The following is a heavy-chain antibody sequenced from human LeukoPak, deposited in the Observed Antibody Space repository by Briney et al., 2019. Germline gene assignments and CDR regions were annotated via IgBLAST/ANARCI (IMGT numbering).Heavy chain of an antibody. Sequence: GGSLRLSCAASGFTFSRNAMSWVRQAPGKGLEWVSGLSDNGLTTYYADSVKGRFTISRDNSKNTLYLQMSSLRAEDTAVYYCAKPPNNYYYYMDVWGKGTTVTVSS. J-gene: IGHJ6*03. CDR1: GFTFSRNA. CDR3: AKPPNNYYYYMDV. CDR2: LSDNGLTT. V-gene: IGHV3-23*01.